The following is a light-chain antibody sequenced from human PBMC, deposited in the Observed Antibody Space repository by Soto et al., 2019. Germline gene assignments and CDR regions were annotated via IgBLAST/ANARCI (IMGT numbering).Light chain of an antibody. CDR1: QSVSSN. CDR2: GAS. Sequence: EIVMTQSPATLSVSPGERATLSCRASQSVSSNLAWYQQKPGQAPRLLIYGASTRATGIPARFSGSRSGTEFTLTISSLQSEDFAVYYCQSTRTFGQETQVQIK. J-gene: IGKJ1*01. V-gene: IGKV3-15*01. CDR3: QSTRT.